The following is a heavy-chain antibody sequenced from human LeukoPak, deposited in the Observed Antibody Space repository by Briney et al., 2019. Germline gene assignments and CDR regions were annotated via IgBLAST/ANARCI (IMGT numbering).Heavy chain of an antibody. D-gene: IGHD6-13*01. V-gene: IGHV3-9*01. J-gene: IGHJ4*02. CDR2: ISWNSGSI. CDR3: AKDIFTGIAAAGAIDY. CDR1: GFTFSTYG. Sequence: GGSLRLSCAASGFTFSTYGMYWVRQAPGKGLEWVSGISWNSGSIGYADSVKGRFTISRDNAKNSLYLQMNSLRAEDTALYYCAKDIFTGIAAAGAIDYWGQGTLVTVSS.